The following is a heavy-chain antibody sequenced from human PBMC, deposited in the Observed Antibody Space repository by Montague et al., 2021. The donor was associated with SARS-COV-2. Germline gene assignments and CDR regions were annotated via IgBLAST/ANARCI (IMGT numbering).Heavy chain of an antibody. D-gene: IGHD5-12*01. CDR2: IYSGGDT. Sequence: SLRLSCAASGFTVSTNYMSWVRQAPGKGLEWVSVIYSGGDTYYADSVKGRFTISRDNSKKTLYLQMNSLRAEDTAVYYCARGGGLRNYGMDVWGQGTTVTVSS. V-gene: IGHV3-53*01. CDR3: ARGGGLRNYGMDV. CDR1: GFTVSTNY. J-gene: IGHJ6*02.